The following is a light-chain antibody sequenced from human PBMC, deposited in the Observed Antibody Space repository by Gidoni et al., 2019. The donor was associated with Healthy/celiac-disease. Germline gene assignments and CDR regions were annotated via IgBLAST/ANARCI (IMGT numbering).Light chain of an antibody. CDR2: DAS. V-gene: IGKV1-33*01. J-gene: IGKJ5*01. Sequence: DIQMTQSPSSLSASVGDRVTITCQASQDISNYLNWYQQKPWKAPKPLIYDASNLETGVPSRFSGSGSGTDFTFTISSLQPEDIATYYCQQYDNLPRTFGQGTRLEIK. CDR1: QDISNY. CDR3: QQYDNLPRT.